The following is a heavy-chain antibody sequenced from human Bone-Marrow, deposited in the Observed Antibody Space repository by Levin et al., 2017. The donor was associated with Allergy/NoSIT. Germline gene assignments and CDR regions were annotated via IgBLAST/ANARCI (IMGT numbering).Heavy chain of an antibody. V-gene: IGHV3-30*04. CDR2: ISYDGSNK. CDR1: GFTFSSYA. D-gene: IGHD6-13*01. CDR3: ARVAGIAAAGSPPQY. Sequence: GESLKISCAASGFTFSSYAMHWVRQAPGKGLEWVAVISYDGSNKYYADSVKGRFTISRDNSKNTLYLQMNSLRAEDTAVYYCARVAGIAAAGSPPQYWGQGTLVTVSS. J-gene: IGHJ4*02.